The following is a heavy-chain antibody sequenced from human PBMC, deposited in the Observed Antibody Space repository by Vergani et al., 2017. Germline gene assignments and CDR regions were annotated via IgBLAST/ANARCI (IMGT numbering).Heavy chain of an antibody. D-gene: IGHD3-3*01. Sequence: EVQLVESGGGLVQPGGSLRLSCAASGFTFSSYSMNWVRQAPGKGLEWVSYISSSSSTIYYADSVKGRFTISRDNAKNSLYLQMNSLRAEDTAVYYCARDSSGYLYYYYYGMDVWGQGTTVTVSS. J-gene: IGHJ6*02. CDR3: ARDSSGYLYYYYYGMDV. CDR1: GFTFSSYS. CDR2: ISSSSSTI. V-gene: IGHV3-48*01.